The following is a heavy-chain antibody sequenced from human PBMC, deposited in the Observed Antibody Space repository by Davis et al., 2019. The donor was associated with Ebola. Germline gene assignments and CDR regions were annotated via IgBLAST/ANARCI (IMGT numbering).Heavy chain of an antibody. Sequence: AASVKVSCKASGYTFTTFGISWVRQATGQGLEWMGWMNPNSGNTGYAQKFQGRVTMTRNTSISTAYMELSSLRSEDTAVYYCARGGIAAQTAHYYYGMDVWGQGNTVTVSS. V-gene: IGHV1-8*02. CDR1: GYTFTTFG. D-gene: IGHD6-6*01. J-gene: IGHJ6*02. CDR2: MNPNSGNT. CDR3: ARGGIAAQTAHYYYGMDV.